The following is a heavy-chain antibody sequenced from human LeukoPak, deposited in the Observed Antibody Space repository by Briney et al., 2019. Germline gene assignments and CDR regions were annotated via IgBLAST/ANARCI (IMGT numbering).Heavy chain of an antibody. J-gene: IGHJ6*02. D-gene: IGHD3-22*01. CDR1: GGSFSGYY. Sequence: SETLSLTRAVYGGSFSGYYWSWIRHPPGKGLEWSGEINHSGSTNYNPSLTSRVTISVDTSKNQISLKLSSVTAADTAVYYCARGRRLLGFLGYYGMDVWGQGTTVTVSS. CDR2: INHSGST. V-gene: IGHV4-34*01. CDR3: ARGRRLLGFLGYYGMDV.